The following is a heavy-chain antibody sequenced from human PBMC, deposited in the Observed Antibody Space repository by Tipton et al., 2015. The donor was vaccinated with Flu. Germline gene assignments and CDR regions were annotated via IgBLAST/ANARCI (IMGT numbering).Heavy chain of an antibody. CDR2: IYYSGST. CDR3: ARVYGGRVAY. V-gene: IGHV4-59*01. J-gene: IGHJ4*02. Sequence: TLSLTCTVSGGSISSYYWSWIRQPPGKGLEWIGYIYYSGSTNYNPSLKSRVTISVDTSKNQFSLKLSSVTAADTAGYYCARVYGGRVAYWGQGTLVTVSS. D-gene: IGHD4-23*01. CDR1: GGSISSYY.